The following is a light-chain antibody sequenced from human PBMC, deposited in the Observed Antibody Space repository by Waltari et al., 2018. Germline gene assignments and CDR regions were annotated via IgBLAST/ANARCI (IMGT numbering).Light chain of an antibody. CDR1: QIVSIK. Sequence: EIVMTQSPANLSVSPGESATLSNRASQIVSIKLAWYQQQPGHAPSLLISSASTRATVIPPRFSGSGSGTDFTLTINSLQSEDFAVYYCQQYNNWPLTFGGGTKVEIK. CDR3: QQYNNWPLT. J-gene: IGKJ4*01. CDR2: SAS. V-gene: IGKV3-15*01.